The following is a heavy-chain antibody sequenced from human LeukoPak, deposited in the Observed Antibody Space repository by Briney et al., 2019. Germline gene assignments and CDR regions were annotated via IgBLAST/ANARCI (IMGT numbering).Heavy chain of an antibody. CDR1: GYTFTSYA. CDR2: INAGNGNT. J-gene: IGHJ4*02. Sequence: GASVKVSCKASGYTFTSYAMHWVRQAPGQRLEWMGWINAGNGNTKCSQKFQGRVTITRDTSASTAYKELSSLRSEDTAVYYCAREWLLWYYFDYWGQGTLVTVSS. CDR3: AREWLLWYYFDY. V-gene: IGHV1-3*01. D-gene: IGHD3-3*01.